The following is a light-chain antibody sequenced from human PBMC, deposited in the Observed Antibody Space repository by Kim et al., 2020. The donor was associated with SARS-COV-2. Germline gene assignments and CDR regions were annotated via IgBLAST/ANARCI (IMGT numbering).Light chain of an antibody. CDR2: QHT. V-gene: IGLV3-1*01. CDR3: QAWDSSTAV. J-gene: IGLJ3*02. CDR1: KLGDKY. Sequence: SYELTQPPSVSVSPGQTASITCSGSKLGDKYAYWYQKKPGQSPVLVIYQHTKRPSGISQRFSGSSSGNTATLTISRVQTMDEADYYCQAWDSSTAVFGGGTQLTVL.